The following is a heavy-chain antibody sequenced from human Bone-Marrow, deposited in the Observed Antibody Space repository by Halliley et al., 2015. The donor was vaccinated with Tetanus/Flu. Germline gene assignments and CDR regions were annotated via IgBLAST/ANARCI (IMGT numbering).Heavy chain of an antibody. CDR3: ARVTNFNYDYWSGFDY. CDR2: VFYRGTT. V-gene: IGHV4-59*12. D-gene: IGHD3-3*01. Sequence: IGYVFYRGTTNYSPSLKSRVPISLDMSKNQFSLNLDSVIAADTAMSYCARVTNFNYDYWSGFDYWGQGILVAVSS. J-gene: IGHJ4*02.